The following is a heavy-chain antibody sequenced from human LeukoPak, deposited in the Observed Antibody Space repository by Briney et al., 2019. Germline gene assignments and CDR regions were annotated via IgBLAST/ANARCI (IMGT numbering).Heavy chain of an antibody. Sequence: ASVKVSCSASGYTFTNYYIHWVRQAPGQGLEWMGIINPTGGSTSYAQKFQGRVTMTTDTSTSTAYMELRSLRSDDTAVYYCARDELTTVTTGEDLWGQGTLVTVSS. CDR3: ARDELTTVTTGEDL. J-gene: IGHJ4*02. CDR1: GYTFTNYY. CDR2: INPTGGST. V-gene: IGHV1-46*01. D-gene: IGHD4-11*01.